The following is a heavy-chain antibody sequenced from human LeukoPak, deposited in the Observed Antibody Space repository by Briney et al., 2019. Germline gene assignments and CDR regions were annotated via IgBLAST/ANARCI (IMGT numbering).Heavy chain of an antibody. V-gene: IGHV4-59*12. CDR2: IYNRGTT. J-gene: IGHJ6*02. CDR3: ARDSPTSPPAYYGMDV. Sequence: SETLSLTCTVSGGSIDNSHWTWIRQPPGKGLEGIGCIYNRGTTIYNPSLRSRLTISVDTSKNQLSLRLSYVTAADTAAYFCARDSPTSPPAYYGMDVWGRGTTVTVSS. CDR1: GGSIDNSH. D-gene: IGHD2-2*01.